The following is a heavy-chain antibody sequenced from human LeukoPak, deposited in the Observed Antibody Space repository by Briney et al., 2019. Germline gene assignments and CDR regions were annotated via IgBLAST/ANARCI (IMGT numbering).Heavy chain of an antibody. CDR1: GFTFSRYG. D-gene: IGHD3-16*02. J-gene: IGHJ4*02. CDR3: AKDYYDYVWGSYPFDY. CDR2: ISYDGSNK. V-gene: IGHV3-30*18. Sequence: PGGSLRLSCAASGFTFSRYGMHWVRQAPGKGLEWVAVISYDGSNKYYADSVKGRFTISRDNSKNTLYLQMNSLRAEDTAVYYCAKDYYDYVWGSYPFDYWGQVTLVTVSS.